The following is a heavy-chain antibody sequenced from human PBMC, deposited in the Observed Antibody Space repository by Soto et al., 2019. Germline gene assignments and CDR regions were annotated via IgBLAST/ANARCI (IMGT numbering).Heavy chain of an antibody. CDR3: AKRRSAVAGPRESFFDY. D-gene: IGHD6-19*01. CDR1: GFTFSTYA. J-gene: IGHJ4*02. CDR2: IGGSGGT. V-gene: IGHV3-23*01. Sequence: TGGSLRLSCAASGFTFSTYAMSWVRQTPGKGLEWVSTIGGSGGTHYADSVKGRFTISRDSSKNTLYLQMNSLRAEDTAVYYCAKRRSAVAGPRESFFDYWGQGTLVTVSS.